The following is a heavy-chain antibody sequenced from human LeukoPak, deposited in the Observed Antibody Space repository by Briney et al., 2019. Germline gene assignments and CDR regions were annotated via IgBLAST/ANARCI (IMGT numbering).Heavy chain of an antibody. CDR1: GGSFSGYY. J-gene: IGHJ4*02. V-gene: IGHV4-34*01. D-gene: IGHD2-8*01. CDR3: ARGQAVSYPFDY. CDR2: INHSENT. Sequence: SETLSLTCAVYGGSFSGYYWSWIRQPPGKGLEWIGEINHSENTNYNPSLKSRVTISVDTSKNQFSLKLSSVTAADTAVYYCARGQAVSYPFDYWGQGTLVTVSS.